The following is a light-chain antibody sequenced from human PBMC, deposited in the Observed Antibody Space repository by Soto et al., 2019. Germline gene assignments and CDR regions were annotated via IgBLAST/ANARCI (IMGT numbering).Light chain of an antibody. V-gene: IGLV2-14*03. CDR1: SSDVGGYNY. CDR3: SSYTISNTRQIV. Sequence: QSVLTQPASLSGPPGQSITISCPGTSSDVGGYNYVSWYQHHPGKAPKLIIYDVSNRPSGVSNRFSGSKSGNTASLTISGLQPEDEADYYCSSYTISNTRQIVFGTGTKVTVL. J-gene: IGLJ1*01. CDR2: DVS.